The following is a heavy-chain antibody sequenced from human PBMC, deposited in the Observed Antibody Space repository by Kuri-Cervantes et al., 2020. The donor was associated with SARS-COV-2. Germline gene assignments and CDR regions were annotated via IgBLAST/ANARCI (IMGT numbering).Heavy chain of an antibody. D-gene: IGHD6-13*01. Sequence: GESLKISCVASGFTFRDYYMSWIRQAPGKGLEWISYISRSDSTTYYADSVKGRFTISRDNAKRTLFLQMNSLRVGDTAVYYCSRDQVSAAGTANYWGQGALVTVSS. CDR3: SRDQVSAAGTANY. J-gene: IGHJ4*02. V-gene: IGHV3-11*01. CDR1: GFTFRDYY. CDR2: ISRSDSTT.